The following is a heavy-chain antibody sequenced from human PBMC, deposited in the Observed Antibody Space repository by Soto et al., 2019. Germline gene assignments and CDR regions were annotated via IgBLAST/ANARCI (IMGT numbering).Heavy chain of an antibody. V-gene: IGHV3-30-3*01. D-gene: IGHD2-15*01. CDR3: ARILSLVESYWYGMDV. CDR2: ISYDGSNK. CDR1: GFTFSSYA. J-gene: IGHJ6*02. Sequence: GGSLRLSCAASGFTFSSYAMHWVRQAPGKGLEWVAVISYDGSNKYYADSVKGRFTISRDNSKNTLYYQMNSLRVEDTAMYYCARILSLVESYWYGMDVWGQGTTVTVSS.